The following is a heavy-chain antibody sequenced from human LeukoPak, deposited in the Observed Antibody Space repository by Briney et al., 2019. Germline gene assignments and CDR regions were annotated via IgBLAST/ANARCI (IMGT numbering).Heavy chain of an antibody. CDR3: AKFSYGDYVA. D-gene: IGHD4-17*01. CDR2: IRHDESNK. CDR1: GFTFSTYA. J-gene: IGHJ5*02. Sequence: HPGGSLRLSCAASGFTFSTYAMHWVRQAPGKGLEWVAFIRHDESNKYYADSVKGRFTISRDNSKNTLSLQMNSLRPDDTAVYYCAKFSYGDYVAWGQGTLVTVSS. V-gene: IGHV3-30*02.